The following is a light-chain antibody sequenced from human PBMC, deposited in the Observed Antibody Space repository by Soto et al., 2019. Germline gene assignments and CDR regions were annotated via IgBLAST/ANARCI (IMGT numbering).Light chain of an antibody. CDR2: KAS. CDR3: QQYNSYSRT. CDR1: QSISSW. V-gene: IGKV1-5*03. J-gene: IGKJ2*01. Sequence: DIQITQTNSTLSASVGDRVTITCRASQSISSWLAWYQQKPGKAPKLLIYKASSLESGVPSRFSGSGSGTEFTLTISSLQPDDFATYYCQQYNSYSRTFGQRTKVDIK.